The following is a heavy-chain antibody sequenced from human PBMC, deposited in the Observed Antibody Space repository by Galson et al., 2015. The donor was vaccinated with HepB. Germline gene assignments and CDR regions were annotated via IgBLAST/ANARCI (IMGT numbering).Heavy chain of an antibody. CDR1: GYTFTGYY. J-gene: IGHJ3*02. CDR2: INPNSGGT. D-gene: IGHD5-18*01. V-gene: IGHV1-2*04. CDR3: ARAFAQRQLWAFDI. Sequence: SVKVSCKASGYTFTGYYMHWVRQAPGQGLEWMGWINPNSGGTNYAQKFQGWVTMTRDTSISTAYMELSRLRSDDTAVYYCARAFAQRQLWAFDIWGQGTMVTVSS.